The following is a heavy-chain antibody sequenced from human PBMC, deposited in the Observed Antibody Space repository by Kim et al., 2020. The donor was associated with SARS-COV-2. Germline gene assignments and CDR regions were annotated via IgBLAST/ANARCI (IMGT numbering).Heavy chain of an antibody. D-gene: IGHD6-13*01. CDR3: ARGIAAGTRLNWFDP. V-gene: IGHV4-34*01. Sequence: PALKSRVTISVDTSKNRLSLKLSSVTAADTAGYYCARGIAAGTRLNWFDPWGQGTLVTVSS. J-gene: IGHJ5*02.